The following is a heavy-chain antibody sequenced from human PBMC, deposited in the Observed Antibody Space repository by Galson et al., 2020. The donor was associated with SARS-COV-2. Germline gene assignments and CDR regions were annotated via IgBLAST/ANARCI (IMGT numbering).Heavy chain of an antibody. CDR2: INPNSGGT. J-gene: IGHJ2*01. Sequence: ASVKVSCKASGYTFTGYYMHWVRQAPGQGLEWMGWINPNSGGTNYAQKFQGRVTMTRDTSISTAYMELSRLGSDDTAVYYCASGGGYCSSTSCLGFDWYFDLWGRGTLVTVSS. D-gene: IGHD2-2*01. CDR1: GYTFTGYY. CDR3: ASGGGYCSSTSCLGFDWYFDL. V-gene: IGHV1-2*02.